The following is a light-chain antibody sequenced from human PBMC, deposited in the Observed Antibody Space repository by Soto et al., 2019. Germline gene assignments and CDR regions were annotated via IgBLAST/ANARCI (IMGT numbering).Light chain of an antibody. CDR2: GAS. Sequence: ELVLTKSPGILSLSPGEIASLACGTSKSSSSSCLAWYQQKPGQAPRLLIYGASSRATGIPDRFSGTGSETDFTLTISRLEPEDFAVYYCQQYDSSPITFGQGTRLEIK. V-gene: IGKV3-20*01. J-gene: IGKJ5*01. CDR1: KSSSSSC. CDR3: QQYDSSPIT.